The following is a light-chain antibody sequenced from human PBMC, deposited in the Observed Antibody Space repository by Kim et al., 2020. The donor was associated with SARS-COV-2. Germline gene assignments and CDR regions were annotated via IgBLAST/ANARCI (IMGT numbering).Light chain of an antibody. V-gene: IGKV3-20*01. CDR3: QQYDILPRT. J-gene: IGKJ1*01. CDR1: QSVSANY. Sequence: SPGESATLSCRATQSVSANYLAWYQHKRGQAPRLLIYGASTRATGIPDRFTGSGSGTDSTLTISRLEPEDFAVYYCQQYDILPRTFGQGTKVDIK. CDR2: GAS.